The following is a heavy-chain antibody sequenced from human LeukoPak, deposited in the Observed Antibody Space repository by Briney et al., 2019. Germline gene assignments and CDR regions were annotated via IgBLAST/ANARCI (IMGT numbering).Heavy chain of an antibody. J-gene: IGHJ4*02. CDR1: GGSMTSNNYY. V-gene: IGHV4-39*01. D-gene: IGHD1-1*01. CDR3: WRPHCSNSVCSSSRVDF. Sequence: PSETLSLTCTVSGGSMTSNNYYWGWIRQPPGKGLEWIGNIHYSGSTYYSPSLKNRATISVDTSKNQFSLRLKSVTAADTAVYYCWRPHCSNSVCSSSRVDFWGQGTLVTVSS. CDR2: IHYSGST.